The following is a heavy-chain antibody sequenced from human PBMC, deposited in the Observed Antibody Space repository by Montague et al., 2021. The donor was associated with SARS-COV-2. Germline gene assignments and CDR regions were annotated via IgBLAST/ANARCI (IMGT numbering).Heavy chain of an antibody. CDR3: SRGYCGGGSCYVFDY. CDR1: GDSVSSNSAA. V-gene: IGHV6-1*01. D-gene: IGHD2-15*01. Sequence: CAISGDSVSSNSAAWNWIRQSPSRGLEFLGRTYYRSKWDNDYAXXXKXXITINPDTSKNQFSLQLKSVTPEDTAVYYCSRGYCGGGSCYVFDYWGQGTLVTVSS. J-gene: IGHJ4*02. CDR2: TYYRSKWDN.